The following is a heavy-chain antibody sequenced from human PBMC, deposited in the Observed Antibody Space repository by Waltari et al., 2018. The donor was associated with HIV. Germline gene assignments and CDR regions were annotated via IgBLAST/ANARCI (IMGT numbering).Heavy chain of an antibody. Sequence: QVQPGQSGAAVKKPGSSVTVSCKASGGTFSNSAINWVRQAPGQGLEWMGGIIPIFGSPNYAQKFQGRVTITADESTSTVYMKLSSLRSEDTAVYYCASASRDTAMGAFDIWGQGTMVTVSS. CDR2: IIPIFGSP. J-gene: IGHJ3*02. V-gene: IGHV1-69*01. CDR3: ASASRDTAMGAFDI. D-gene: IGHD5-18*01. CDR1: GGTFSNSA.